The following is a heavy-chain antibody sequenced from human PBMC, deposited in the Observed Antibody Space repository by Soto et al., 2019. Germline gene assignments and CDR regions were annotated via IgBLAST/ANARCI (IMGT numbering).Heavy chain of an antibody. V-gene: IGHV1-69*06. J-gene: IGHJ6*02. CDR3: ARGWKMYYDSSGYPPPYYYYGMDV. D-gene: IGHD3-22*01. CDR1: GGTFSSYA. CDR2: IIPIFGTA. Sequence: SVKVSCKASGGTFSSYAISWVRQAPRQGLEWMGGIIPIFGTANYAQKLQGRVTITADKSTSTAYMELSSLRSEDTAVYYCARGWKMYYDSSGYPPPYYYYGMDVWGQGTTVTVSS.